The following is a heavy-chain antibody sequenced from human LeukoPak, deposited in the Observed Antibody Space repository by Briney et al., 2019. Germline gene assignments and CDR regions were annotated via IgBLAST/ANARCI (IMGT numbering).Heavy chain of an antibody. V-gene: IGHV4-39*07. D-gene: IGHD2/OR15-2a*01. Sequence: SETLSLTCTVSGGSISSSSYYWGWIRQPPGKGLEWIGSIYYSGSTYYNPSLKSRVTISVDTSKNQFSLKLSSVTAADTAVYYCARGSHSNPYNWFDPWGQGTLVTVSS. CDR3: ARGSHSNPYNWFDP. CDR1: GGSISSSSYY. CDR2: IYYSGST. J-gene: IGHJ5*02.